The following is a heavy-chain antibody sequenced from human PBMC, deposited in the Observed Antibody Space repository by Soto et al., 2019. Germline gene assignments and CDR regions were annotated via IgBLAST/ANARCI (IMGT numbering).Heavy chain of an antibody. D-gene: IGHD4-17*01. CDR1: GYTISNYG. J-gene: IGHJ5*02. CDR3: ARDLNGDYGDFP. CDR2: ISPYNGDT. Sequence: QVQLVQSGAETKKPGASVKVSCKASGYTISNYGIFWVRQAPGQGLEWMGWISPYNGDTNFAQKIQGRVTMTTDTSTNTAYMELRRLTSDDAAVYYCARDLNGDYGDFPWGQGTLVTVAS. V-gene: IGHV1-18*01.